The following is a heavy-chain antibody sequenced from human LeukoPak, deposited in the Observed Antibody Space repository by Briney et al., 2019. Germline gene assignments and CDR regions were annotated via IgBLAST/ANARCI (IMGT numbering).Heavy chain of an antibody. D-gene: IGHD1-1*01. Sequence: GSLRLSCAASGFTFSSYSMNWIRQPPGKGLEWIGYIYYSGSTNSNPSLKSRVTTSVDTSKNQFSLELSSVTAADTAVYYCARETDMRFDYWGQGTLVTVSS. V-gene: IGHV4-59*01. CDR2: IYYSGST. CDR3: ARETDMRFDY. CDR1: GFTFSSYS. J-gene: IGHJ4*02.